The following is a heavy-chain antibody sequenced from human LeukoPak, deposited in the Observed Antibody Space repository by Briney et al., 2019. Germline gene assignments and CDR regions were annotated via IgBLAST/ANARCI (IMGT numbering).Heavy chain of an antibody. D-gene: IGHD6-13*01. CDR1: GGSFSGYY. J-gene: IGHJ5*02. CDR2: INHSGST. V-gene: IGHV4-34*01. Sequence: SETLSLTCAVYGGSFSGYYWSWIRQPPGKGLEWIGEINHSGSTDYNPSLKSRVTISVDTSKNQFSLKLSSVTAADTAVYYCVRLGRIAAAGTLDRGLDIWFDPWGQGTLVTVSS. CDR3: VRLGRIAAAGTLDRGLDIWFDP.